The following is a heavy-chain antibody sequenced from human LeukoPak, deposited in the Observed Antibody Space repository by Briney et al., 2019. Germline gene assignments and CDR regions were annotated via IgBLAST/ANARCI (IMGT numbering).Heavy chain of an antibody. Sequence: GGSLRLSCAASGLSFTTSWMSWVRQAPGKGLEWVASIEQDGSEKYYVDSVKGRFTISRDNAKNSLFLQMNSLRAEDTAVYYCAKGHTSLAPGGQGALVTVSS. V-gene: IGHV3-7*01. CDR3: AKGHTSLAP. D-gene: IGHD5-18*01. J-gene: IGHJ4*02. CDR1: GLSFTTSW. CDR2: IEQDGSEK.